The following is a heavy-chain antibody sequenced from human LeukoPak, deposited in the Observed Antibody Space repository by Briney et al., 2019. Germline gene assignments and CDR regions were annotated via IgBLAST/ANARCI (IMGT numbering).Heavy chain of an antibody. V-gene: IGHV4-39*01. J-gene: IGHJ4*02. CDR2: IYYSGST. CDR1: GGSISSSSYY. CDR3: ARLYYDSSGYYQICYFDY. Sequence: SETLSLTCTVSGGSISSSSYYWGWIRQPPGKGLEWIGSIYYSGSTYYNPALKSRVTISVDTSKNQFSLNLSSVTAADTAVYYCARLYYDSSGYYQICYFDYWGQGTLVTVSS. D-gene: IGHD3-22*01.